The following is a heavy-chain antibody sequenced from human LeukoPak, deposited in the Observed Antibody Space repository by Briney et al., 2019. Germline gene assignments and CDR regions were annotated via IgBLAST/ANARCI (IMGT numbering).Heavy chain of an antibody. CDR1: GFTLSNAW. D-gene: IGHD3-22*01. CDR2: IKSKTAGGAT. V-gene: IGHV3-15*01. J-gene: IGHJ4*02. Sequence: GGSLRLSCAASGFTLSNAWMSWVRQAPGKGLEWVGRIKSKTAGGATDFAAPVKGRFTISRDDSKNTLHLEMNSLKTEDTAVYYCTYYYDSSGSHPTRNFDYWGQGTLVTVSS. CDR3: TYYYDSSGSHPTRNFDY.